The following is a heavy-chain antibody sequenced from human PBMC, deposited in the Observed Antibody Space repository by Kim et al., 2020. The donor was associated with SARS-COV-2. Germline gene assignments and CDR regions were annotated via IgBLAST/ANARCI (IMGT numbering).Heavy chain of an antibody. D-gene: IGHD1-20*01. CDR3: ARGYKSTVGY. CDR2: ISSRSGYI. V-gene: IGHV3-21*01. Sequence: GGSLRLSCSASGFTFSTYSMNWVRQAPGKGLEWVSSISSRSGYIYYADSVRGRFTISGDSAKNLLYLQMNSLRAEDTAVYYCARGYKSTVGYWGQGTLVTVSS. CDR1: GFTFSTYS. J-gene: IGHJ4*02.